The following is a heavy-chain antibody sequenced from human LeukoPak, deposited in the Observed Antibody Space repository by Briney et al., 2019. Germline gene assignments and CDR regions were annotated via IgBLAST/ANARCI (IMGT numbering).Heavy chain of an antibody. V-gene: IGHV3-74*01. D-gene: IGHD6-6*01. CDR2: INTDGSST. CDR1: GFTFSSYW. J-gene: IGHJ4*02. Sequence: GGSLRLSCAASGFTFSSYWMHWVRQAPGKGLVWVSRINTDGSSTSYADSVKGRFTISRDNAKNTLYLQMNSLRAEDTAVYYCARGRTSYSSSSNFDYWGQGTLVTVSS. CDR3: ARGRTSYSSSSNFDY.